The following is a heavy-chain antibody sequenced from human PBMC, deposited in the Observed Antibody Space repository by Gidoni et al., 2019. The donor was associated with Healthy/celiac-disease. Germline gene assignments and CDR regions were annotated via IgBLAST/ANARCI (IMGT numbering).Heavy chain of an antibody. CDR2: IYSGGST. V-gene: IGHV3-53*01. CDR1: GFTVSSNY. Sequence: EVQLVESGGGLIQPGGSLRLSCAASGFTVSSNYMSWVRQAPGKGLEWVSVIYSGGSTYYADSVKGRFTISRDNSKNTLYLQMNSLRAEDTAVYYCARHNAGDWGYFDLWGRGTLVTVSS. CDR3: ARHNAGDWGYFDL. D-gene: IGHD7-27*01. J-gene: IGHJ2*01.